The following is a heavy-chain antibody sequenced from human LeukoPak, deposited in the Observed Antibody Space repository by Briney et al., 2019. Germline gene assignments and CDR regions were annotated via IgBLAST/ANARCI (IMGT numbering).Heavy chain of an antibody. Sequence: GGSLRHSCAASGFTFSSYAMHWVRQAPGKGLEWVSSISSSSSYIYYADSVKGRFTISRDNAKNSLYLQMNSLRAEDTAVYYCARDPTGEGDYWGQGTLVTVSS. CDR1: GFTFSSYA. V-gene: IGHV3-21*01. J-gene: IGHJ4*02. CDR2: ISSSSSYI. CDR3: ARDPTGEGDY. D-gene: IGHD7-27*01.